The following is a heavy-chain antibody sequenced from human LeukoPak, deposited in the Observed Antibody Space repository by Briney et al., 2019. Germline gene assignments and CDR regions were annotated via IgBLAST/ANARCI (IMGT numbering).Heavy chain of an antibody. V-gene: IGHV3-72*01. CDR2: TRNKVNSYAT. Sequence: GGSLRLSCAVSGFTFSDHYMDWVRQVPGKGLEWVGRTRNKVNSYATEYAASVKGRFTISRDDSKNSLYLQMNSLKTEDTAVYYCARGGSWDAFHIWGQGTMVTVSS. CDR1: GFTFSDHY. CDR3: ARGGSWDAFHI. J-gene: IGHJ3*02. D-gene: IGHD2-15*01.